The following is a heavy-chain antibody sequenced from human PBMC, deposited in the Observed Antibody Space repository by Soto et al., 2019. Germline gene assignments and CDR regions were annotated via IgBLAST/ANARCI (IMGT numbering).Heavy chain of an antibody. Sequence: SETLSLTCTVSGGSINNHYWSWIRQPPGQGLEWIGYIYYSGSTNYNPSLKSRVTMSVDTFKNQFSLKLSSLTAADTAIYYCARANWFFDYWGQGTLVTVSS. CDR3: ARANWFFDY. D-gene: IGHD7-27*01. CDR2: IYYSGST. V-gene: IGHV4-59*11. CDR1: GGSINNHY. J-gene: IGHJ4*02.